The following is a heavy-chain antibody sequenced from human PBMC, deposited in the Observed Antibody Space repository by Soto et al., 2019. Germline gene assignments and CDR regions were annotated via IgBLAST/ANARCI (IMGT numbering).Heavy chain of an antibody. D-gene: IGHD6-19*01. CDR3: AISPIAVAGTTYYFDY. V-gene: IGHV3-23*01. CDR1: GFTFSSYA. Sequence: PGGSLRLPCAASGFTFSSYAMSWVRQAPGKGLEWVSAISTSGGTTYYADSVKGRFTISRDNSKNTLYLQMNGLRAEDTAVYYCAISPIAVAGTTYYFDYWGLGTLVTVSS. CDR2: ISTSGGTT. J-gene: IGHJ4*02.